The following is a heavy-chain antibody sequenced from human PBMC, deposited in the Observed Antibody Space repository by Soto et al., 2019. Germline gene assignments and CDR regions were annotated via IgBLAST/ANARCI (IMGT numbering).Heavy chain of an antibody. D-gene: IGHD6-13*01. CDR2: IYYSGST. V-gene: IGHV4-61*01. Sequence: PSETLSLTCTVSGGSVSSGSYYWSWIRQPPGKGLEWIGYIYYSGSTNYNPSLKSRVTISVDTSKNQFSLKLSSVTAADTAVYYCARGQQLKTYYYYYGMDVWGQGTTVTVSS. CDR3: ARGQQLKTYYYYYGMDV. J-gene: IGHJ6*02. CDR1: GGSVSSGSYY.